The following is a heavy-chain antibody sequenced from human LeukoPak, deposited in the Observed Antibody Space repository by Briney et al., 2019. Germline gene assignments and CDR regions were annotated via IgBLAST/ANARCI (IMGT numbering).Heavy chain of an antibody. CDR2: IRYDGSNK. D-gene: IGHD3-22*01. CDR1: GFTFSSYG. CDR3: AKEDQGYYYDSSGYLNY. Sequence: QTGGSLRLSCAASGFTFSSYGMHWVRQAPGKGLEWVAFIRYDGSNKYYADSVKGRFTISRDNSKNTLYLQMNSLRAEDTAVYYCAKEDQGYYYDSSGYLNYWGQGTLVTVSS. V-gene: IGHV3-30*02. J-gene: IGHJ4*02.